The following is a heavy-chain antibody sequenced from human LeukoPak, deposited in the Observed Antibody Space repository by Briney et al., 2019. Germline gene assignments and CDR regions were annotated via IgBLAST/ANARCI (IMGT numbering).Heavy chain of an antibody. CDR1: GYTFTSYY. Sequence: GASVKVSCKASGYTFTSYYIVWVRQAPGQGLEWMGRIDPSGGSTSYAQKFQGRVTTTRGTSTSTVYMELSSLRSEDTAVYYCARNSGSGFDYWGQGTLVTVSS. CDR3: ARNSGSGFDY. V-gene: IGHV1-46*01. CDR2: IDPSGGST. J-gene: IGHJ4*02. D-gene: IGHD2-15*01.